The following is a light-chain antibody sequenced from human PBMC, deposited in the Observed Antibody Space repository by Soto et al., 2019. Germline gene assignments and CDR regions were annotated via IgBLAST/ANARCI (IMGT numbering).Light chain of an antibody. V-gene: IGKV1-39*01. CDR2: AAS. CDR1: QSISSH. CDR3: QQSYSTPR. Sequence: DIQMTQSPSSLSASVGDRVTITCRASQSISSHLNWYQQKPGKAPKLLIYAASSLQSGVPSRFSGSGSGTDFTLTISSLQPEDFATYYCQQSYSTPRFGGGTKVEIK. J-gene: IGKJ4*01.